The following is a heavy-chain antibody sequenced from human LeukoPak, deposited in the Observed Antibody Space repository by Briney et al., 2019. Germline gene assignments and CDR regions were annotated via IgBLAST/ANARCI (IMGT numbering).Heavy chain of an antibody. CDR1: GGSISSGDYY. CDR2: IYYSGST. J-gene: IGHJ2*01. D-gene: IGHD3-22*01. CDR3: ARDRDYYDSSGYYGSPPVWYFDL. Sequence: SQTLSLTCTVSGGSISSGDYYWRWTRQPPGKGLEWIGYIYYSGSTYYNPSLKSRVTISVDTSKNQFSLKLSSVTAADTAVYYCARDRDYYDSSGYYGSPPVWYFDLWGRGTLVTVSS. V-gene: IGHV4-30-4*01.